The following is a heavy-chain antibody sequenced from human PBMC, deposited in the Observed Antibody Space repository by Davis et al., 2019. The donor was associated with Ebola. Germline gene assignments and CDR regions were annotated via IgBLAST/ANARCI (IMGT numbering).Heavy chain of an antibody. Sequence: MPSETLSLTCAVYGGSFRGYYWSWIRQPPGEGLECIGEINHIGRTNYNPSLKSRVTISVDTSKNQFSLKLTSVTAADTAVYYCAKEYGDSGSYWDWGQGTLVTVSS. CDR2: INHIGRT. CDR1: GGSFRGYY. V-gene: IGHV4-34*01. J-gene: IGHJ4*02. CDR3: AKEYGDSGSYWD. D-gene: IGHD1-26*01.